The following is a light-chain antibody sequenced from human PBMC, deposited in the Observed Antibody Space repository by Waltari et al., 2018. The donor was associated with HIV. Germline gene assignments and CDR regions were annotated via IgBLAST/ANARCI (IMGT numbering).Light chain of an antibody. CDR3: ASWDDSLNGVV. CDR1: SSNIGSNT. Sequence: QSVLTQPPSASGTPGQRVTISCSGSSSNIGSNTVSWYQQLPGTAPKLLIYNNNQRPSGVPDRFSGSTSGTSASLAISGLQSENEADYYCASWDDSLNGVVFGGGTKLTVL. J-gene: IGLJ2*01. V-gene: IGLV1-44*01. CDR2: NNN.